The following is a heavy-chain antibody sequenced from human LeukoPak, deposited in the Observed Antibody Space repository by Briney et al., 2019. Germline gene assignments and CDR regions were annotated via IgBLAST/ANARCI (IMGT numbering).Heavy chain of an antibody. CDR3: AKDSHWILFDD. J-gene: IGHJ4*02. V-gene: IGHV3-23*01. Sequence: GGSLRLSCAASGFTFTTYGMNWVRQAPGKGLEWVSGIGGSGIRTYYADSVKGRFTISRDNSKNTLYLQMNSLRDEDTAVYYCAKDSHWILFDDWGQGTLVTVSS. D-gene: IGHD2-2*03. CDR1: GFTFTTYG. CDR2: IGGSGIRT.